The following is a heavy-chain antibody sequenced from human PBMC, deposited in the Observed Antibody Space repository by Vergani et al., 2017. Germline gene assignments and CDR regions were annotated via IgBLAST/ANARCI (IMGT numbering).Heavy chain of an antibody. CDR3: ARDGVGVVVPAADPLYYYYYYMDV. V-gene: IGHV4-61*02. J-gene: IGHJ6*03. CDR2: IYTSGST. CDR1: GGSISSGSYY. Sequence: QVQLQESGPGLVKPSQTLSLTCTVSGGSISSGSYYWSWIRQPAGKGLEWIGRIYTSGSTNYNPSLKSRVTISVDTSKNQFSLKLSSVTAADTAVYYCARDGVGVVVPAADPLYYYYYYMDVWGKGTTVTVSS. D-gene: IGHD2-2*01.